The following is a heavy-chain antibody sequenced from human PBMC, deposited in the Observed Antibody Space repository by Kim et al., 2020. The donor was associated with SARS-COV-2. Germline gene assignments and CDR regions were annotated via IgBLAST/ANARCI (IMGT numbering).Heavy chain of an antibody. CDR1: GYTFNTYD. CDR2: MNPNTAYT. J-gene: IGHJ4*01. D-gene: IGHD2-15*01. Sequence: ASVKVSCKASGYTFNTYDLSWVRQATGQGLEWMGYMNPNTAYTPNAQKFQVRAIMTRNTPISTAYMELSSLTSQATADYYCLRAGYCSGGTCYPWSDYWG. CDR3: LRAGYCSGGTCYPWSDY. V-gene: IGHV1-8*01.